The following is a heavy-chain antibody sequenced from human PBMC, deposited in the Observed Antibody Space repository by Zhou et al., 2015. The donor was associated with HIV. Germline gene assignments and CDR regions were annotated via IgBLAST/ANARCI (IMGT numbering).Heavy chain of an antibody. CDR1: GGTFSSYA. J-gene: IGHJ4*02. Sequence: QVQLVQSGAEVKKPGSSVKVSCKASGGTFSSYAISWVRQAPGQGLEWMGGIIPIFGTANYAQKFQGRVTITADESTSTAYMELSSLRSEDTAVYYCARGDAGMVRGVRTYRHDYWGQGTLVTVSS. CDR3: ARGDAGMVRGVRTYRHDY. V-gene: IGHV1-69*01. CDR2: IIPIFGTA. D-gene: IGHD3-10*01.